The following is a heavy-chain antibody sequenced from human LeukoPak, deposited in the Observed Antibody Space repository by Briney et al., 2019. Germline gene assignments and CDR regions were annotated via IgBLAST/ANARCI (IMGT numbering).Heavy chain of an antibody. V-gene: IGHV3-74*01. CDR2: IKSDGSRT. Sequence: GGSLRLSCAASGFTFSKYWMHWVRQAPGKGLVWVSGIKSDGSRTTYADSVKGRLTISRDNAKNTLYLQMNSLRAEDTAVYYCASVGVVATANDYWGQGTLVTVSP. J-gene: IGHJ4*02. CDR1: GFTFSKYW. CDR3: ASVGVVATANDY. D-gene: IGHD5-12*01.